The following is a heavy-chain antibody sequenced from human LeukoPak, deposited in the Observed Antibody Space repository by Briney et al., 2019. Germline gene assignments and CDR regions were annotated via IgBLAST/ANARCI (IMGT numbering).Heavy chain of an antibody. CDR1: GYTFTRSG. V-gene: IGHV1-18*01. Sequence: ASVKVSCKTSGYTFTRSGITWVRQAPGQGLEWMGWISGYNGDTAYAQMFQGRVTMTTDTSTSTASMELRGLRSDDTAVYYCARLQDALVRFSWFDPWGQGTLVTVSS. CDR3: ARLQDALVRFSWFDP. D-gene: IGHD3-10*01. CDR2: ISGYNGDT. J-gene: IGHJ5*02.